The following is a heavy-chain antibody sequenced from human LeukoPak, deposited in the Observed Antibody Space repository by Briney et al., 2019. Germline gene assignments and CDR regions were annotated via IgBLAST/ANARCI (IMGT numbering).Heavy chain of an antibody. CDR1: GYTFTSYG. J-gene: IGHJ3*02. CDR2: ISAYNGNT. Sequence: GASVKVSYKASGYTFTSYGISWVRQAPGQGLEWRGWISAYNGNTNYAQKLQGRVTMTTDTSTSTAYMELRSLRSDDTAVYYCARDVVGARRARSDAFDIWGQGTMVTVSS. V-gene: IGHV1-18*01. D-gene: IGHD1-26*01. CDR3: ARDVVGARRARSDAFDI.